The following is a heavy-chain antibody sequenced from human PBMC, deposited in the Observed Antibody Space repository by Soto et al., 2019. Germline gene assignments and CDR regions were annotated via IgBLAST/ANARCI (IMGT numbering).Heavy chain of an antibody. CDR1: GFTFRTYT. CDR3: ARDRGYDAHDYYYNAMDV. Sequence: GGSLRLSCVASGFTFRTYTMNWVRQAPGKGLEWASGSRGFSPYTFYAESVKGRFTISRDNAKNSLYLQMNSLGVEDTAVYYCARDRGYDAHDYYYNAMDVWGQGTTVTVSS. D-gene: IGHD2-15*01. J-gene: IGHJ6*02. CDR2: SRGFSPYT. V-gene: IGHV3-21*01.